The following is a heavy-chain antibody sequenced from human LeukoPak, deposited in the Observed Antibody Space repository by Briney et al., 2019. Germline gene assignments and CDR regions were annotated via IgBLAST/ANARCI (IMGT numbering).Heavy chain of an antibody. V-gene: IGHV1/OR15-1*04. CDR3: ARVGIAVGASGKYFQY. J-gene: IGHJ1*01. Sequence: GASVKVSCKTSGYIFTDYFMHWVRQAPGQGLEWMGRINPNSGGTNLAQKFQGRITMTGDTSVSTVYMELSSLRSDDTAMYYCARVGIAVGASGKYFQYWGQGTLVTVSS. CDR2: INPNSGGT. D-gene: IGHD6-19*01. CDR1: GYIFTDYF.